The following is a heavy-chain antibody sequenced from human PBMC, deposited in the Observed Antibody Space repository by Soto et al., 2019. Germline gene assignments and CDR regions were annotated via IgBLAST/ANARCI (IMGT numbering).Heavy chain of an antibody. J-gene: IGHJ4*02. CDR2: ITTRSVYI. CDR1: GFTFSGYS. D-gene: IGHD5-12*01. Sequence: EVQLVESGGGLVKPGESLRLSCAASGFTFSGYSMNWVRQAPGKGLEWVSSITTRSVYIYNADSLKGRFTISRDNAKNSLYLQMNSLRAEDTAVYYCARVDGYTYPNDYWGQGTLVTVSS. CDR3: ARVDGYTYPNDY. V-gene: IGHV3-21*02.